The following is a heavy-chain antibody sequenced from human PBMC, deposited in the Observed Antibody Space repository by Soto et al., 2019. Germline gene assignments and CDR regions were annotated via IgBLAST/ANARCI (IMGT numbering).Heavy chain of an antibody. CDR1: GYSFTSYW. CDR2: IDPSDSYT. V-gene: IGHV5-10-1*01. Sequence: PVESLKISCNGSGYSFTSYWISWVRQMPGKGLEWMGRIDPSDSYTNYSPSFQGHVTISADKSISTAYLQWSSLKASDTAMYYCARVPLYDFWSGYYTRDWFDPWGQGTLVTVSS. CDR3: ARVPLYDFWSGYYTRDWFDP. D-gene: IGHD3-3*01. J-gene: IGHJ5*02.